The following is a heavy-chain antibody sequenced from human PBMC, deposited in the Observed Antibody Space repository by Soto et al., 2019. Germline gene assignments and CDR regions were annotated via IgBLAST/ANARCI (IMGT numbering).Heavy chain of an antibody. J-gene: IGHJ6*02. CDR1: GGSISSSSYY. Sequence: SEILSLTCTVSGGSISSSSYYWGWIRQPPGKGLEWIGSIYYSGSTYYNPSLKSRVTISVDTSKNQFSLKLSSVTAADTAVYYCARTVVRYFDWLLPGGDYYGMDVWGQGTTVTVSS. D-gene: IGHD3-9*01. CDR3: ARTVVRYFDWLLPGGDYYGMDV. CDR2: IYYSGST. V-gene: IGHV4-39*01.